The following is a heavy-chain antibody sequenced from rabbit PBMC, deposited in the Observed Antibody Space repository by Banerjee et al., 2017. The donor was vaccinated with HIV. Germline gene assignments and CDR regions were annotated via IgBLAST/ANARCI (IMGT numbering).Heavy chain of an antibody. CDR3: ARDGGSGYTFFNL. D-gene: IGHD1-1*01. V-gene: IGHV1S40*01. CDR1: GFDFSSSYW. CDR2: TYTDVGSI. J-gene: IGHJ4*01. Sequence: QSLEESGGDLVKPGASLTLTCTASGFDFSSSYWICWVRQAPGKGLEWIACTYTDVGSIVYASWAKGRFTISKPSSTTVTLQMTSLTAADTATYFCARDGGSGYTFFNLWGQGTLVTVS.